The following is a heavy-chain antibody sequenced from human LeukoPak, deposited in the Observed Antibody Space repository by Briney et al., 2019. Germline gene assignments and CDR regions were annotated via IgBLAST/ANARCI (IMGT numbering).Heavy chain of an antibody. J-gene: IGHJ4*02. Sequence: PSETLSLTCTVSGGSISSYYWGWIRQPPGKGLEWIGSIYYSGSTYYNPSLKSRVTISVDTSKNQFSLKLSSVTAADTAVYYCARVESGGPPLLEDWGQGTLVTVSS. V-gene: IGHV4-39*07. CDR3: ARVESGGPPLLED. D-gene: IGHD3-3*01. CDR2: IYYSGST. CDR1: GGSISSYY.